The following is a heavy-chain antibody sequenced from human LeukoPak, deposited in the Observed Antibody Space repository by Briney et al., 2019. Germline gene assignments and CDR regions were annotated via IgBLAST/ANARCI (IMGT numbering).Heavy chain of an antibody. V-gene: IGHV3-23*01. Sequence: GGSLRPSCAASGFPLRTYAMSWVRQAPGKGLEWVSSIRGSDDSTYYADSVKGRFTISRDNSENTVFLQMNNLRADDTAVYYCAKPSLRDILTGYYSRLFYFDYWGQGTLVLVSS. D-gene: IGHD3-9*01. CDR3: AKPSLRDILTGYYSRLFYFDY. J-gene: IGHJ4*02. CDR2: IRGSDDST. CDR1: GFPLRTYA.